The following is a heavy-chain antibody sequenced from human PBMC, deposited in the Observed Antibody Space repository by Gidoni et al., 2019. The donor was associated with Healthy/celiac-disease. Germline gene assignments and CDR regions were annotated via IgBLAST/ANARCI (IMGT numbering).Heavy chain of an antibody. CDR3: ARERRGSSWYDNYYYYGMDV. CDR1: GFTVSRNY. J-gene: IGHJ6*02. Sequence: EVQLVESGGGLIQPGGSLRLSCAASGFTVSRNYISWVRQAPGKGLEWVSVIYSGGSTYYADSVKGRFTISRDNSKNTLYLQMNSLRAEDTAVYYCARERRGSSWYDNYYYYGMDVWGQGTTVTVSS. V-gene: IGHV3-53*01. D-gene: IGHD6-13*01. CDR2: IYSGGST.